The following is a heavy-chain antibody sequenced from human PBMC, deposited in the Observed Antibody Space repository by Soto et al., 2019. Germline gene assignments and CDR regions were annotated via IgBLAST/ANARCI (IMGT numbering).Heavy chain of an antibody. D-gene: IGHD6-13*01. CDR1: GLSFSTYE. V-gene: IGHV3-13*01. CDR3: AKQAPYSNSWYEIDH. Sequence: PGGSLRLSCAASGLSFSTYEMHWVRQAPGKGLEWVSAIGTIGDTYYPASVKGRFTISRDNAKNSVYLQMNSLTAEDTAVYYCAKQAPYSNSWYEIDHWGQGALVTVCS. CDR2: IGTIGDT. J-gene: IGHJ4*02.